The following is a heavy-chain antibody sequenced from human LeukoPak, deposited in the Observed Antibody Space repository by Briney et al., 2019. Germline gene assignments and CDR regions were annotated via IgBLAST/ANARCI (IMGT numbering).Heavy chain of an antibody. CDR3: ARGGWSLDC. CDR1: GGSISSFY. Sequence: SETLSLTCTVSGGSISSFYWSWIRQPPWKGLEWIGYIYYTGNTNYNSSLESRVTISVDTSKNQFSLKLSSVTTADTAVYYCARGGWSLDCWGQGTLVTVSS. CDR2: IYYTGNT. V-gene: IGHV4-59*01. J-gene: IGHJ4*02.